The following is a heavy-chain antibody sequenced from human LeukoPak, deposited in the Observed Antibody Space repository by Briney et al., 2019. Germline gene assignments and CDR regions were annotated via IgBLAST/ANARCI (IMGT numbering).Heavy chain of an antibody. Sequence: LPGGSLRLSCAASGFTFDDYAMHWVRQAPGKGLEWVSGISWNSGSIGYVDSVKGRFTISRDNAKNSLYLQMNSLRAEDTALYYCAKDIYGSGSQYWGQGTLVTVSS. CDR3: AKDIYGSGSQY. J-gene: IGHJ4*02. V-gene: IGHV3-9*01. CDR1: GFTFDDYA. D-gene: IGHD3-10*01. CDR2: ISWNSGSI.